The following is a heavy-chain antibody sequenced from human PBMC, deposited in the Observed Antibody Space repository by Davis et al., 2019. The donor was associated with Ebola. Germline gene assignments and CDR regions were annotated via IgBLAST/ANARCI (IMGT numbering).Heavy chain of an antibody. V-gene: IGHV5-51*01. Sequence: GESLKISCKGSGYSFTSYWIGWVRQMPGKGLGWMGIIYPGDSETRYSPSFQGQVTTSADKSISTAYLQWSSLKASDTAMYYCAIHRQLWLEPGSAFDIWSQGTMVTVSS. CDR2: IYPGDSET. CDR1: GYSFTSYW. CDR3: AIHRQLWLEPGSAFDI. D-gene: IGHD5-18*01. J-gene: IGHJ3*02.